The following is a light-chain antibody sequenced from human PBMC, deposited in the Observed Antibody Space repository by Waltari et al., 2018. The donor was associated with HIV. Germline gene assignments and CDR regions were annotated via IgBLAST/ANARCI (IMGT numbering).Light chain of an antibody. CDR2: LGS. CDR1: LSLLQGSGFTY. Sequence: EPASISCRSSLSLLQGSGFTYLDWYLQKPVQSPQLMISLGSHRASGVPDRFIGSGSGTDCTLEISRVEPEDVGLYFCMQSLHTPLTFGGGTKVDIK. J-gene: IGKJ4*01. V-gene: IGKV2-28*01. CDR3: MQSLHTPLT.